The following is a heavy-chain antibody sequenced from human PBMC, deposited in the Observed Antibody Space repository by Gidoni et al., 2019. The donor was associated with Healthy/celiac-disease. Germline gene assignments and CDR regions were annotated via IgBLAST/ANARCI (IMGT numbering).Heavy chain of an antibody. D-gene: IGHD6-13*01. Sequence: QVQLVQSGAEVQKPGSSVKVSCKASGGTFSSYAISWVRQAPGQGLEWMGGIIPIFGIANYAQKFQGRVTITADKSTSTAYMELSSLRSEDTAVYYCARVPRKGIAAAGDYWGQGTLVTVSS. J-gene: IGHJ4*02. CDR2: IIPIFGIA. CDR3: ARVPRKGIAAAGDY. V-gene: IGHV1-69*17. CDR1: GGTFSSYA.